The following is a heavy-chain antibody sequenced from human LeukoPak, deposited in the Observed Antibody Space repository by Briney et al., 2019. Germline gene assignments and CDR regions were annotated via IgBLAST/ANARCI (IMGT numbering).Heavy chain of an antibody. D-gene: IGHD3-10*01. J-gene: IGHJ4*02. Sequence: PGGSLGLSCEASGFPFSGYPMRGFAQAPGKGLEGVSAIRGSGGSTYYADSVKGRFTISRDNSKNTLYLQMNSLRAEDTAVYYRAKDSVVRGVIITQFDYWGQGTLVTVSS. CDR2: IRGSGGST. V-gene: IGHV3-23*01. CDR1: GFPFSGYP. CDR3: AKDSVVRGVIITQFDY.